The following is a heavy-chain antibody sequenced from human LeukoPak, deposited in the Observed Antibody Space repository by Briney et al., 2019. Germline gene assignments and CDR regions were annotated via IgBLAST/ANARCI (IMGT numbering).Heavy chain of an antibody. J-gene: IGHJ4*02. CDR2: ISGYSGNT. D-gene: IGHD2-15*01. V-gene: IGHV1-18*01. CDR1: GYTFTSYG. CDR3: ARDIATVVHQD. Sequence: ASVKVSCRDSGYTFTSYGISWVRQARGQGLEWMGWISGYSGNTNYVRKFQGRVTMTTDRSTTTAYMELRSLRSDDTAVYYCARDIATVVHQDWGQGTLVTVSS.